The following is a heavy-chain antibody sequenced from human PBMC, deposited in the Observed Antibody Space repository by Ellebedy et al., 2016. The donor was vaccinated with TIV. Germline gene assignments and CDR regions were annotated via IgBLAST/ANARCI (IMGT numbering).Heavy chain of an antibody. J-gene: IGHJ3*02. D-gene: IGHD1-26*01. CDR1: GFTFSSYA. V-gene: IGHV3-30-3*01. Sequence: PGGSLRLSCAASGFTFSSYAMHWVRQAPGKGLEWVAVISYDGSNKYYADSVKGRFTISRDNSKNTLYLQMNSLRAEDTAVYYCARGRLVGATRFKAFDIWGQGTMVTVSS. CDR2: ISYDGSNK. CDR3: ARGRLVGATRFKAFDI.